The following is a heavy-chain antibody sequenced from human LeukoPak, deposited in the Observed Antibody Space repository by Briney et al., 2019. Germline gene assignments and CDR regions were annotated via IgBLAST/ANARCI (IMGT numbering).Heavy chain of an antibody. CDR2: ISWDSVTI. D-gene: IGHD3-3*01. CDR3: VKDPGSHGNYFFDS. Sequence: GRSLRLSCAASGFDFDDYAMHWVRHAPGKGLEWVSGISWDSVTIAYAGPLEGRFTVSRDNAKNSLYLQMDNLRIEDTALYYCVKDPGSHGNYFFDSWGQGALVTVSS. J-gene: IGHJ4*02. V-gene: IGHV3-9*01. CDR1: GFDFDDYA.